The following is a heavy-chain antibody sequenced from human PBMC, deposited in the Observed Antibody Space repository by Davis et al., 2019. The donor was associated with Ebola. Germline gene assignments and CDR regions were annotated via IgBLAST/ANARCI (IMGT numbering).Heavy chain of an antibody. D-gene: IGHD2-2*01. Sequence: SVKVSCKASGGTFSKYAISWVRQAPGQGLEWMGGIIPIFGTANYAQKFQGRVTITADKSTSTAYMELSSLRSEDTAVYYCARGRCSSTSCYLHYYYGMDVWGQGTTVTVSS. CDR3: ARGRCSSTSCYLHYYYGMDV. CDR2: IIPIFGTA. V-gene: IGHV1-69*06. J-gene: IGHJ6*02. CDR1: GGTFSKYA.